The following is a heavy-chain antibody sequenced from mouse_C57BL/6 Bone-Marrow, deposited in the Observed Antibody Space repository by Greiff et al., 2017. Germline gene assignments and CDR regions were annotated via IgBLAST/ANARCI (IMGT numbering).Heavy chain of an antibody. J-gene: IGHJ1*03. CDR3: TSYYGSSSYWYFDV. CDR1: GFNIKDYY. Sequence: VQLQQSGAELVRPGASVTLSCTASGFNIKDYYMHWVKQRPEQGLEWIGRIDPEDGDTEYAPKFQGKATMTADTSSNTAYLQLSSLTSYDTAVYYGTSYYGSSSYWYFDVGGTGTTVTVTS. CDR2: IDPEDGDT. V-gene: IGHV14-1*01. D-gene: IGHD1-1*01.